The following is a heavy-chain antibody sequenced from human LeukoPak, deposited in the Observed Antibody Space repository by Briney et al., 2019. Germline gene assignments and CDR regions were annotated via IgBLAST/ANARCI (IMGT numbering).Heavy chain of an antibody. Sequence: SVKVSCKASGGTFSSYAISWVRQAPGQGLEWMGRTIPILGIANYAQKFQGRVTITADKSTSTAYKELSSLRSEDTAVYYCARVIVGATGYYFDYWGQGTLVTVSS. CDR2: TIPILGIA. CDR1: GGTFSSYA. J-gene: IGHJ4*02. D-gene: IGHD1-26*01. V-gene: IGHV1-69*04. CDR3: ARVIVGATGYYFDY.